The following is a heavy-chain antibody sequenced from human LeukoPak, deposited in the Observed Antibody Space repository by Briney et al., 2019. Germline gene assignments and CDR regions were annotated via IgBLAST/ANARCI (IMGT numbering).Heavy chain of an antibody. CDR3: ARAAKIQLWVNWFDP. D-gene: IGHD5-18*01. V-gene: IGHV3-48*03. Sequence: GGSLRLSCAASGFTFSSHEMNWVRQAPGKGLEWVSYISSSGSTIYYADSVKGRFTISRDNAKNSLYLQMNSLRAEDTAVYYCARAAKIQLWVNWFDPWGQGTLVTVSS. CDR1: GFTFSSHE. CDR2: ISSSGSTI. J-gene: IGHJ5*02.